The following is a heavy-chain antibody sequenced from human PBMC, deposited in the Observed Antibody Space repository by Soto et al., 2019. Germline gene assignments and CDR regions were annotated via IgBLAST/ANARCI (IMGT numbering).Heavy chain of an antibody. J-gene: IGHJ4*02. Sequence: PGGSLRLSCATSGFSFSNYAMSWFRQAPGKGLEWVAGISSSGYTYYVDSLKGRFTISRDNSKNSLYLQMNGLRAEDTAVYYCAKDLIDYSNSYFDYWGQGTLVTVSS. D-gene: IGHD4-4*01. V-gene: IGHV3-23*01. CDR2: ISSSGYT. CDR3: AKDLIDYSNSYFDY. CDR1: GFSFSNYA.